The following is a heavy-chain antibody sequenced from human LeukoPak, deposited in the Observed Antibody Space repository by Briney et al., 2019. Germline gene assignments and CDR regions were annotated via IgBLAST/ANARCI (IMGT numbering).Heavy chain of an antibody. Sequence: GGSLRLFCAASGFTLCSYAMNWVRQAPGKGLEWVSYTSRNWKTIYYADSVKGRFTISRDNAKNSLYLQMSSLIAEDTALYYCARTAICTDNCNYRHLDLWCQGTLVTVSS. J-gene: IGHJ4*02. D-gene: IGHD2-21*01. CDR1: GFTLCSYA. CDR3: ARTAICTDNCNYRHLDL. V-gene: IGHV3-48*03. CDR2: TSRNWKTI.